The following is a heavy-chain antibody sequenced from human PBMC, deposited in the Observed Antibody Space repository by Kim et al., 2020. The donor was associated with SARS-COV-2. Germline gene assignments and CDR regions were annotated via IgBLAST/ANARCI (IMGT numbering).Heavy chain of an antibody. J-gene: IGHJ4*02. V-gene: IGHV3-21*01. CDR1: GFTFSDFS. CDR2: ISNNGNYI. CDR3: ARDSWGYTWGTVSLDY. D-gene: IGHD3-16*01. Sequence: GGSLRLSCAASGFTFSDFSMNWVRQAPGKGLEWVSSISNNGNYIYQANSVRGRFTISRDNAKNSLYLQMSSLRAEDAAVYYCARDSWGYTWGTVSLDYWGQGILVTVSS.